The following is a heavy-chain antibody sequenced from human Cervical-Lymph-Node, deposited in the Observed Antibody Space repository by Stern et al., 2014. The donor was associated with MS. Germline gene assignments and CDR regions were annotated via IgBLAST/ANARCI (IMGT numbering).Heavy chain of an antibody. Sequence: QVTLKDSGPALVTPTQTLTLTCTFSWFSLSTTGMCLSWIRQPPGKALEWLALLDWDGDKYYSTALKTRLTISKDTSKNQVVLTMTNMAPLDTATYFCVRAREGYYFDYWGQGIPVTVSS. CDR1: WFSLSTTGMC. D-gene: IGHD2-21*01. CDR3: VRAREGYYFDY. V-gene: IGHV2-70*01. CDR2: LDWDGDK. J-gene: IGHJ4*02.